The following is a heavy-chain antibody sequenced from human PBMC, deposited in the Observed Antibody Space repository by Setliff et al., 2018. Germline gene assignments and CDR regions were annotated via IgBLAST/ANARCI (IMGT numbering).Heavy chain of an antibody. V-gene: IGHV3-7*03. CDR1: GFIFSMYK. J-gene: IGHJ4*02. CDR3: AASHSGYFGY. Sequence: GGSLRLSCEASGFIFSMYKMSWVRQAPGKELEWVANIKQDGSEKSYVDSVKGRFTISRDNSKKTLYLQMNSLRAEDTAVYYCAASHSGYFGYWGQGTLVTVSS. CDR2: IKQDGSEK. D-gene: IGHD6-19*01.